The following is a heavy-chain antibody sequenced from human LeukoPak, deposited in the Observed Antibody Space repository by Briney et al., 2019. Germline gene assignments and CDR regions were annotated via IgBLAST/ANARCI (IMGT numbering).Heavy chain of an antibody. CDR1: GFTFDDFA. Sequence: PGGSLRLSCAASGFTFDDFAMHWVRQAPGKGLEWVSGISWNSGSIGYADSVKGRVIISRDNAKNSLYLQMNSLRAEDTALYYCAKSSSSGTYYSPFYYFDYWGQGTLVTVSS. J-gene: IGHJ4*02. CDR3: AKSSSSGTYYSPFYYFDY. V-gene: IGHV3-9*01. D-gene: IGHD3-10*01. CDR2: ISWNSGSI.